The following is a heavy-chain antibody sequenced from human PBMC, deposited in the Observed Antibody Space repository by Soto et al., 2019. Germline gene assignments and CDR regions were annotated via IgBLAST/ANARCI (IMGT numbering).Heavy chain of an antibody. CDR3: AKDKDWSEVYGMDV. V-gene: IGHV3-23*01. J-gene: IGHJ6*02. CDR1: GFTFSSYA. D-gene: IGHD3-3*01. Sequence: VGSLRLSCAASGFTFSSYAMSWVRQAPGKGLEWVTAINGGSTTYYADSVKGRFTISRDNSKNTLYLQMNSLRAEDTAVYYCAKDKDWSEVYGMDVWGQGTTVTVSS. CDR2: INGGSTT.